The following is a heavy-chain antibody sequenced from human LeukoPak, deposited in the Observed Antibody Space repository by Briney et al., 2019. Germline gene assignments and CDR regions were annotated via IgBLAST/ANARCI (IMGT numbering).Heavy chain of an antibody. CDR3: ARADYGDPPFDY. Sequence: SETLSLTCTVSGGSISSYYWSWIRQPPGKGLEWIGYIYYSRHTNYNPSLKSRVTMSVDTSKNQFSLKLSSVTAADTAVYYCARADYGDPPFDYWGQGTLVTVSS. J-gene: IGHJ4*02. V-gene: IGHV4-59*01. D-gene: IGHD4-17*01. CDR2: IYYSRHT. CDR1: GGSISSYY.